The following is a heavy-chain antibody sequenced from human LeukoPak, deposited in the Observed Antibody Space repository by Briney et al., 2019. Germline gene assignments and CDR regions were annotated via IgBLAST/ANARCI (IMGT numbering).Heavy chain of an antibody. CDR1: GLTLSSYC. J-gene: IGHJ6*02. V-gene: IGHV3-7*04. Sequence: GGSLRLSCAASGLTLSSYCMSWGRQAPGKGLEWVANIKQDGSEKNYVDSVKGRFTISRDNAKNSLYLQMNSLRADDTAVYYCARGRGMDVWGQGTTVTVSS. CDR3: ARGRGMDV. CDR2: IKQDGSEK.